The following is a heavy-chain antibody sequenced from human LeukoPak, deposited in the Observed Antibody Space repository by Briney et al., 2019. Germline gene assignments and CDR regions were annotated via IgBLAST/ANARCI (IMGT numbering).Heavy chain of an antibody. D-gene: IGHD4-17*01. CDR1: GLTFRRYW. J-gene: IGHJ4*02. V-gene: IGHV3-7*01. CDR2: IKPDGSAT. CDR3: ARTMTTVTFDN. Sequence: PGGSLRLSCTAPGLTFRRYWMNWVRQAPGKGLEWVANIKPDGSATSYVDSVKGRFTISRDNVKNSLYLQMNSLRAEDTAVYYCARTMTTVTFDNWGQGTLVTVSS.